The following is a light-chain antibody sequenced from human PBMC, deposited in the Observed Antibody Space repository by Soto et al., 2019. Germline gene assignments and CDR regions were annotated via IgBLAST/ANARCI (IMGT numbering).Light chain of an antibody. Sequence: EVLMTQSPGTLSVSPGERATLSCRASQSVSGYLAWYQQKPGQAPRLLLHYASSRATGIPARFSGSGSGTDFTLTINSLEPEDFAVYYCQQRSNWPSITFGQGTRLEIK. CDR1: QSVSGY. CDR2: YAS. J-gene: IGKJ5*01. V-gene: IGKV3-11*01. CDR3: QQRSNWPSIT.